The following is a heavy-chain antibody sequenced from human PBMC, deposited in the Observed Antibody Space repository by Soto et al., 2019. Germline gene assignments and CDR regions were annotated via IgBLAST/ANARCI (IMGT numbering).Heavy chain of an antibody. CDR3: ARHGDNYGSGSYLGLLRAFDI. Sequence: PSETLSLTCTVSGVSISSSRCHWGWIRQPPGKGLEWIASIKYSGTTFYNPSLKSRVTISVDTSKNQFSLKLSSVTAADTAVYYCARHGDNYGSGSYLGLLRAFDIWGQGTMVTVS. D-gene: IGHD3-10*01. CDR1: GVSISSSRCH. J-gene: IGHJ3*02. CDR2: IKYSGTT. V-gene: IGHV4-39*01.